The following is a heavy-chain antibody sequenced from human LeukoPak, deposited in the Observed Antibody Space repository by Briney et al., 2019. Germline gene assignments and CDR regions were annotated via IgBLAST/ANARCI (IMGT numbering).Heavy chain of an antibody. V-gene: IGHV3-7*01. CDR1: GFTFSWYW. D-gene: IGHD5-24*01. J-gene: IGHJ6*02. CDR2: IKQDGSEK. Sequence: GGSLRLSCAASGFTFSWYWMNWVRQAPGKGLEWVANIKQDGSEKYYVDSVKGRFTISRDNAKNSLYLQMNSLRAEDTAVYYCARECDGYNYYYYYGMDVWGQGTTVTVSS. CDR3: ARECDGYNYYYYYGMDV.